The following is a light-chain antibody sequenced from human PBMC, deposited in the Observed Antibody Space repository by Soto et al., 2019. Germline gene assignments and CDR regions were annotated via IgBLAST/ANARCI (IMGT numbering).Light chain of an antibody. Sequence: EIVLTQSPGTLSLSPGERATLSCRASQTVNNNYLAWYQQKPGQAPRLLLFDASTRATGIPDRFSGSGSGTDFTLTINRLEPEDFAVYYCQVYGMSPKTFGQGTKVAIK. CDR2: DAS. CDR3: QVYGMSPKT. CDR1: QTVNNNY. V-gene: IGKV3-20*01. J-gene: IGKJ1*01.